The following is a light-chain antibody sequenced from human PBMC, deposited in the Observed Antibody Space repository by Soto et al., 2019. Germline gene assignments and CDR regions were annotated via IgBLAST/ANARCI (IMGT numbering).Light chain of an antibody. CDR1: SGHSSYA. Sequence: QLVLTQSPSASASLGASVKLTCTLSSGHSSYAIAWHQQQTEKGPRYLMKLNSDGSHSQGDGIPDRFSDYSSGAERYLTISCLQAEDEADYYCQTWGTGNRVFGGGTKLTVL. CDR2: LNSDGSH. J-gene: IGLJ3*02. V-gene: IGLV4-69*01. CDR3: QTWGTGNRV.